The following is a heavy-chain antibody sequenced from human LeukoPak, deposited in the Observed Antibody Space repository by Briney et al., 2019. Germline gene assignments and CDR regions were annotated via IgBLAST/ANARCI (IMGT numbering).Heavy chain of an antibody. CDR1: GYTFTSYY. J-gene: IGHJ4*02. CDR2: INPSGGST. D-gene: IGHD5/OR15-5a*01. Sequence: GASVKVSCKASGYTFTSYYMHWVRQAPGQGLEWMGIINPSGGSTSYTQKFQGRVTMTRDTSANTVHMELSSLRSEDTAVYYCARPTLYDYYFDYWGQGTLVTVSS. CDR3: ARPTLYDYYFDY. V-gene: IGHV1-46*01.